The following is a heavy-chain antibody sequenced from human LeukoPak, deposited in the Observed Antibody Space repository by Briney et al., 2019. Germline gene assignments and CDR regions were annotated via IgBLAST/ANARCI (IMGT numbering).Heavy chain of an antibody. D-gene: IGHD3-22*01. J-gene: IGHJ1*01. CDR2: IRSKANSYAT. CDR3: XXXXXXSGY. V-gene: IGHV3-73*01. Sequence: FXXXXSAXHWVRQASGXGLXWVGRIRSKANSYATAYAASVKGSFTISRDDXKNTAYLQMNSLKTEDTDVXXXXXXXXXSGYXGXGXXVTVSS. CDR1: FXXXXSA.